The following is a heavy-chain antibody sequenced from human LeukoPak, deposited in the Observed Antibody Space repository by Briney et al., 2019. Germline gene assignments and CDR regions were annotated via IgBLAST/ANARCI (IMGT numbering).Heavy chain of an antibody. Sequence: PGGSLRLSCAASGLTFGDTWMNWVRQVPGQGLEWVANIKQDGSEKFYVASVKGRFTISRDNGKSSLYLQMNSLRAEDTAVYYCAREGPRGNSQFDYWGQGTLVTVSS. V-gene: IGHV3-7*01. CDR3: AREGPRGNSQFDY. J-gene: IGHJ4*02. CDR1: GLTFGDTW. D-gene: IGHD2/OR15-2a*01. CDR2: IKQDGSEK.